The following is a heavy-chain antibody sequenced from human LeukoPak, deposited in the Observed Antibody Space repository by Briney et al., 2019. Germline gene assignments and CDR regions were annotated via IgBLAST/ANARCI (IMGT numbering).Heavy chain of an antibody. CDR2: INTSGGST. V-gene: IGHV3-23*01. D-gene: IGHD2-21*01. Sequence: GGSLRLSCAASGFTFSGYWMDWVRQAPGKGLEWVSSINTSGGSTYYADSLQGRFTISRDNSKNTLHLQMNNVRAEDTALYYCMKLPTMIIVIDTDFEYWGQGAQVTVSS. CDR1: GFTFSGYW. J-gene: IGHJ4*02. CDR3: MKLPTMIIVIDTDFEY.